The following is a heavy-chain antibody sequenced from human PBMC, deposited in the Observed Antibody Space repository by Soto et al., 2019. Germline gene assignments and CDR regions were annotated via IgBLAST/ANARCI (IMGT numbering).Heavy chain of an antibody. V-gene: IGHV4-59*01. Sequence: QVQLQESGPGLVKPSETLSLTCTVSGGSISSYYWSWIRQPPGKGLEWIGYIYYSGSNNYNPSLKSRVTISVDTSKNQFSLKLSSVTAADTAVYYCARGRFSGYYYYYYMDVWGKGTTVTVSS. J-gene: IGHJ6*03. CDR3: ARGRFSGYYYYYYMDV. D-gene: IGHD3-3*01. CDR1: GGSISSYY. CDR2: IYYSGSN.